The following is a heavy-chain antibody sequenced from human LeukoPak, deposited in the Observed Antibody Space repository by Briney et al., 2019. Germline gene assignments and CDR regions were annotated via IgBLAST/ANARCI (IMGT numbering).Heavy chain of an antibody. V-gene: IGHV3-33*01. J-gene: IGHJ4*02. Sequence: PGGSLRLSCAASGFTFSSYGMHWVRQAPGKGLEWVAVIWNDGSNKYYADSVKGRFTISRDNSRNTLYLQMNSLRAEDTAVYYCARDLGLYYYDSSGYPTSYWGQGTLVTVSS. CDR3: ARDLGLYYYDSSGYPTSY. CDR2: IWNDGSNK. CDR1: GFTFSSYG. D-gene: IGHD3-22*01.